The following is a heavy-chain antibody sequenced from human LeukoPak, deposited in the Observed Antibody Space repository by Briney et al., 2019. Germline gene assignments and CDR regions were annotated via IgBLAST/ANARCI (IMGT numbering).Heavy chain of an antibody. CDR3: ARGDLHGSYNFDY. J-gene: IGHJ4*02. V-gene: IGHV1-18*01. Sequence: RASVKVSCKASGYTFTSYGISWVRQAPGQGLEWMGWISAYNGNTNYAQKFQGRVTITADESTSTAYMELSSLRSEDTAVYYCARGDLHGSYNFDYWGQGTLVTVSS. CDR2: ISAYNGNT. D-gene: IGHD1-26*01. CDR1: GYTFTSYG.